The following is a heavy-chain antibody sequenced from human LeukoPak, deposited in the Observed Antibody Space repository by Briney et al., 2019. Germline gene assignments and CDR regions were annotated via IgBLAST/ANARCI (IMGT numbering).Heavy chain of an antibody. CDR2: INPNSGGT. CDR1: GYTFTGYY. V-gene: IGHV1-2*02. J-gene: IGHJ5*02. CDR3: ARVYCSSTSCYLNWFDP. Sequence: ASVKVSCKASGYTFTGYYMQWVRQAPGQGLEWMGWINPNSGGTNYAQKFQGRVTMTRDTSISTAYMELSRLRSDDTAVYYCARVYCSSTSCYLNWFDPWGQGTLVTVSS. D-gene: IGHD2-2*01.